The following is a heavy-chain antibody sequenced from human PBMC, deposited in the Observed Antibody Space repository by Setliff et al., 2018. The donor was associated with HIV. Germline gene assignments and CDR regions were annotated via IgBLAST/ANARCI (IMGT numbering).Heavy chain of an antibody. CDR3: ARYGPASVIWFGYLDY. CDR2: VFSGGSS. CDR1: GGSISSGGYY. D-gene: IGHD3-10*01. J-gene: IGHJ4*02. Sequence: PSETLSLTCTVSGGSISSGGYYWAWIRQPPGKGLEWIATVFSGGSSKYNPSLWSRVTISVDTSKNQFYLKMDSVTAADTAFYYCARYGPASVIWFGYLDYWGPGMSVTVSS. V-gene: IGHV4-39*01.